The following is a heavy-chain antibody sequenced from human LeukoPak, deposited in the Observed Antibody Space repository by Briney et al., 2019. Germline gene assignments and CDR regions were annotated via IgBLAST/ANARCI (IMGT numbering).Heavy chain of an antibody. J-gene: IGHJ4*02. CDR3: ARDGTSTDDY. V-gene: IGHV1-18*01. CDR1: GDTFTSYA. CDR2: ISGNNDNP. Sequence: GASVKVSCKASGDTFTSYATSWVRQAPGQGLEWMGWISGNNDNPNYGQKFQGRFTVTTDSSTSTAYMELRNLRFDDTAVYYCARDGTSTDDYWGQGTLVTVSS. D-gene: IGHD2-2*01.